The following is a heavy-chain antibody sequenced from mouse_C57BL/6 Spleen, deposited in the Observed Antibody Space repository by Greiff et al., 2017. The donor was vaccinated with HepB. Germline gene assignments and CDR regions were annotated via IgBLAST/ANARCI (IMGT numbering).Heavy chain of an antibody. CDR3: ARHLYYGSREDAMDY. V-gene: IGHV5-6*02. J-gene: IGHJ4*01. D-gene: IGHD1-1*01. CDR1: GFTFSSYG. Sequence: DVMLVESGGDLVKPGGSLKLSCAASGFTFSSYGMSWVRQTPDKRLEWVATISSGGSYTYYPDSVKGRFTISRDNAKNTLYLQMSSLKSEDTAMYYCARHLYYGSREDAMDYWGQGTSVTVSS. CDR2: ISSGGSYT.